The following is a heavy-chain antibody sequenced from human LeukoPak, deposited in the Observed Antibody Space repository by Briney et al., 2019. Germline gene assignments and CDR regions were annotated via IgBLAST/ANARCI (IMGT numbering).Heavy chain of an antibody. V-gene: IGHV4-4*02. Sequence: SETLSLICAVSGGSISSSNWWSWVRQPPGKGLEWIGEIYHSGSTNYNPSLKSRVTISVDKSKNQFSLKLSSVTAADTAVYYCARGPNILTGYSWQYGMDVWGKGTTVTVSS. J-gene: IGHJ6*04. CDR1: GGSISSSNW. CDR3: ARGPNILTGYSWQYGMDV. D-gene: IGHD3-9*01. CDR2: IYHSGST.